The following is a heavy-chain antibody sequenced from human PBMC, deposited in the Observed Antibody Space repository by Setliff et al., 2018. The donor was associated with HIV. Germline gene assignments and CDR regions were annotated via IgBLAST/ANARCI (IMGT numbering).Heavy chain of an antibody. D-gene: IGHD2-15*01. V-gene: IGHV1-18*01. CDR2: ISPYIGHT. J-gene: IGHJ3*02. CDR3: ARDRLTAGKYCSDSRCDDAFDI. CDR1: GYTFTTYG. Sequence: ASVKVSCKASGYTFTTYGISWVRQAPGHGLEWMGWISPYIGHTNYAQNFQGRVTMTIDTSTSTAYMELRSLRSDDTAVYFCARDRLTAGKYCSDSRCDDAFDIWGQGTMVTVSS.